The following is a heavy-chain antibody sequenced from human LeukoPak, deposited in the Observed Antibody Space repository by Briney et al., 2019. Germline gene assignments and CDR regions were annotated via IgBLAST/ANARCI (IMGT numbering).Heavy chain of an antibody. CDR3: ARFFRTVWELPYY. J-gene: IGHJ4*02. Sequence: GSLRLSCTVSGFTVSSNSMSWVRQAPGKGLEWIGNIYHDGNTYYNPSLKSRVTISVDTSKNQFSLRLSSVTAADTAVYYCARFFRTVWELPYYWGPGTLVTVSS. CDR1: GFTVSSNS. CDR2: IYHDGNT. D-gene: IGHD1-26*01. V-gene: IGHV4-38-2*02.